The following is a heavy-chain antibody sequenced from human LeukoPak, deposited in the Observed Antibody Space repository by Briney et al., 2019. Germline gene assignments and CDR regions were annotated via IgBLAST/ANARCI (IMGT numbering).Heavy chain of an antibody. V-gene: IGHV1-2*02. CDR2: INPNSGGT. Sequence: GGSVKVSCKASGYTLTGFYIHWGRQGPGQGLEWVGWINPNSGGTNYAQKFQARVTMTRDTSISTAYMELSRLRSDDTAVYYCARDYYGSGSPDYWGQGTLVTVSS. J-gene: IGHJ4*02. D-gene: IGHD3-10*01. CDR1: GYTLTGFY. CDR3: ARDYYGSGSPDY.